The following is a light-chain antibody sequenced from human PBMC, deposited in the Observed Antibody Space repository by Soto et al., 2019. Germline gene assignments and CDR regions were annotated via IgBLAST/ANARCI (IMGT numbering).Light chain of an antibody. Sequence: SALTQPASVSGSPGQSITISCTGTSSDVGGYNYVSWYQHHPGKAPKLMIYDVSNRPSGVSNRFSGSKSGNTASLIISGLQAEDEADYYCSSYTSSSTLSTYVFGTGTKVTAL. CDR2: DVS. CDR3: SSYTSSSTLSTYV. J-gene: IGLJ1*01. CDR1: SSDVGGYNY. V-gene: IGLV2-14*03.